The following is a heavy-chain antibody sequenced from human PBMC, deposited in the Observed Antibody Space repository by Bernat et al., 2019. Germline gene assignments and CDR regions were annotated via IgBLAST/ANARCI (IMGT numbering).Heavy chain of an antibody. CDR3: ARGITLVEWLEGAFDI. V-gene: IGHV3-20*04. CDR1: GFTFDDYG. D-gene: IGHD3-10*01. Sequence: EVQLVESGGGVVRPGGSLRLSCAASGFTFDDYGMSWVRQSPGKGLEWVSGINWNGGSTGYADSVKGRFTISRDNAKNSLYLQMNSLRAEDTALYYCARGITLVEWLEGAFDIWGQGTMVTVSS. J-gene: IGHJ3*02. CDR2: INWNGGST.